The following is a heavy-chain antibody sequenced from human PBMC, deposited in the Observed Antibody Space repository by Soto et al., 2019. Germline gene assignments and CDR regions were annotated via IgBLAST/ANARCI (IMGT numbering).Heavy chain of an antibody. J-gene: IGHJ6*02. CDR2: IYYSGST. CDR3: ARDNMRARDGMDV. D-gene: IGHD3-16*01. Sequence: SEILSLTCTVSGGSVSSGSYHWTWIRQPPGKGLEWIGYIYYSGSTNYNPSLKGRVTISVDTSKNQFSLKLSSVTAADTAVYYCARDNMRARDGMDVWGQGTTVTVSS. V-gene: IGHV4-61*01. CDR1: GGSVSSGSYH.